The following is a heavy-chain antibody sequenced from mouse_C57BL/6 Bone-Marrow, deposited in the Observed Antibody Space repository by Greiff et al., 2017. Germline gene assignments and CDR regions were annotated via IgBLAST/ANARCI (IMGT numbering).Heavy chain of an antibody. D-gene: IGHD1-1*01. J-gene: IGHJ3*01. CDR3: ATPNYYGSSFLFAY. CDR2: IYPRSGNT. V-gene: IGHV1-81*01. CDR1: GYTFTSYG. Sequence: QVQLQQSGAELARPGASVKLSCKASGYTFTSYGISWVKQRTGQGLEWIGEIYPRSGNTYYNEKFKGKATLTADKSSSTAYMELRSLTSEDSAVYFCATPNYYGSSFLFAYWGQRTLVTVSA.